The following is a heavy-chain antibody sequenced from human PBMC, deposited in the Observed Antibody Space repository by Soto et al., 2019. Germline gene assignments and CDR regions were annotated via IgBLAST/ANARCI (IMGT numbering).Heavy chain of an antibody. CDR3: ARVYDSSGYYHFDY. V-gene: IGHV2-26*01. D-gene: IGHD3-22*01. Sequence: SGPTLVNPTETLTLTCTVSGFSLSNARMGVSWIRQPPGKALEWLAHIFSNDEKSYSTSLKSRLTISKDTSKSQVVLTMTNMDPVDTATYYCARVYDSSGYYHFDYWGQGTLVTVS. CDR2: IFSNDEK. J-gene: IGHJ4*02. CDR1: GFSLSNARMG.